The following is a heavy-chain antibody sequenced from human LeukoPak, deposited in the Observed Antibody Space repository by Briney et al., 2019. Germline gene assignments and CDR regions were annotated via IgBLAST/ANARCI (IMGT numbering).Heavy chain of an antibody. CDR3: ARDWDSSSWYY. J-gene: IGHJ4*02. D-gene: IGHD6-13*01. CDR1: GLTFSSYA. V-gene: IGHV3-30*04. Sequence: GGSLRLSCAASGLTFSSYAMHWVRQAPGKGLEWVAVISYDGSNKYYADSVKGRFTISRDNSKNTLYLQMNSLRAEDTAVYYCARDWDSSSWYYWGQGTLVTVSS. CDR2: ISYDGSNK.